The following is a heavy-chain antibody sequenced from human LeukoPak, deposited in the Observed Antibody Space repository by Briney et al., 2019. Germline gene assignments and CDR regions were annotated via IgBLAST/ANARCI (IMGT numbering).Heavy chain of an antibody. V-gene: IGHV1-69*05. D-gene: IGHD1-26*01. CDR2: IIPNFGSS. Sequence: GASVKVSFKASGCTFSNYAFSWVRQAPGQGLEWMGRIIPNFGSSNYSQKFQGRVTITTDKSTSTAYMELSSLRSEDTAVYSCAREAYSGSYFGDWGQGTLVTVSS. CDR3: AREAYSGSYFGD. CDR1: GCTFSNYA. J-gene: IGHJ4*02.